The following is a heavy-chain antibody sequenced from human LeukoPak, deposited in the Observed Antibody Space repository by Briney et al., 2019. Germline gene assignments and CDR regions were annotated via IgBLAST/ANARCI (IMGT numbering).Heavy chain of an antibody. CDR1: GFAISDYS. Sequence: PGGSLRLSCAASGFAISDYSMNWVRQVPGEGLEWVSYISSSSNKVYYADSVKGRFTISRDNAKNSLFLQMNSLRADDTAVYYCARNFYCGGDCAISYFDYWGQGTLVTVSS. CDR3: ARNFYCGGDCAISYFDY. J-gene: IGHJ4*02. CDR2: ISSSSNKV. V-gene: IGHV3-48*01. D-gene: IGHD2-21*02.